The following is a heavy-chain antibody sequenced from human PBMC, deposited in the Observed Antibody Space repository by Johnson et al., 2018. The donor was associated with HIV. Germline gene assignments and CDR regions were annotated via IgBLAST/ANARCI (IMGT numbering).Heavy chain of an antibody. D-gene: IGHD3-10*01. CDR2: IKSKSDGGTT. CDR3: TTDRGAETLVPQRPRYAFDI. Sequence: VQLVESGGGLVKPVGSLRLSCAASGFTFSNAWMSWVRQAPGKGLEWVGRIKSKSDGGTTDYAVPVKGRFIISRDDSKNTLYLQMDSLKTEDTAVYYCTTDRGAETLVPQRPRYAFDIWDQGTMVTVSS. CDR1: GFTFSNAW. J-gene: IGHJ3*02. V-gene: IGHV3-15*01.